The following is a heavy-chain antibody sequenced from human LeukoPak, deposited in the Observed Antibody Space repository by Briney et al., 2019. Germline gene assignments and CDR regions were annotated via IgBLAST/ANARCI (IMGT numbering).Heavy chain of an antibody. D-gene: IGHD1-20*01. CDR3: ASTYNWNDGRLGY. J-gene: IGHJ4*02. CDR1: GGSISSYY. CDR2: IYYSGST. V-gene: IGHV4-59*08. Sequence: SETLSLTCTVSGGSISSYYWSWIRQPPGKGLERIGYIYYSGSTNYNPSLKSRVTISVDTSKNQFSLKLSSVTAADTAVYYCASTYNWNDGRLGYWGQGTLVTVSS.